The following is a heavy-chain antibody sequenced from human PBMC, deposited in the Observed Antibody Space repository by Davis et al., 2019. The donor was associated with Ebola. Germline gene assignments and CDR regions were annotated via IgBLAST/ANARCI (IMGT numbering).Heavy chain of an antibody. V-gene: IGHV3-9*01. CDR1: GDSISTYH. Sequence: LSLTCTISGDSISTYHWSWVRQAPGKGLEWVSGISWNSGSIGYADSVKGRFTVSRDNAKNSLYLQMNSLKAEDTALYYCAKDIRRAQWPGTGYYYYYGMDVWGQGTTVTVSS. CDR3: AKDIRRAQWPGTGYYYYYGMDV. J-gene: IGHJ6*02. D-gene: IGHD6-19*01. CDR2: ISWNSGSI.